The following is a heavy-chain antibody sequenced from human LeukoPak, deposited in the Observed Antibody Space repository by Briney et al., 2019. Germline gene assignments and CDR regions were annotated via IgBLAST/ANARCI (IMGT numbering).Heavy chain of an antibody. D-gene: IGHD3-22*01. CDR2: IRGSGGST. V-gene: IGHV3-23*01. CDR1: GFTFSSYA. J-gene: IGHJ4*02. Sequence: GGSLRLSCAASGFTFSSYAMSWVRQAPGKGLEWVSAIRGSGGSTYYADSVKGRFTISRDNSKNTLYLQMNSLRAEDTAVYYCAKSTMIVVVPPYFDYWGQGTLVTVSS. CDR3: AKSTMIVVVPPYFDY.